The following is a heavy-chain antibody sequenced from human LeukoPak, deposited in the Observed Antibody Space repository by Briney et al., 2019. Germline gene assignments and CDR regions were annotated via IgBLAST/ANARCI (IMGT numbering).Heavy chain of an antibody. J-gene: IGHJ4*02. V-gene: IGHV3-33*01. CDR1: GFTFSSYG. D-gene: IGHD3-10*01. Sequence: GGSLRLSCAASGFTFSSYGMHWVRQAPGKGLEWVAVIWYDGSNKYYADSVKGRFTISRDNSKSTLYLQMNSLRAEDTAVYYCARDYYYGSGSYVDYWGQGTLVTVSS. CDR3: ARDYYYGSGSYVDY. CDR2: IWYDGSNK.